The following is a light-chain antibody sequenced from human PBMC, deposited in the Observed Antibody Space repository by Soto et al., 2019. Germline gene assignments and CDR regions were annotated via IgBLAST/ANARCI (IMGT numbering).Light chain of an antibody. V-gene: IGKV1-39*01. CDR3: QQTYSAPLT. CDR2: AAS. Sequence: DLQMTQSPSSLSASVGDRVTITCRASQSISSYLNWYQHKPGKAPKLLIYAASSFQSGVPSRFSGSESGTDFTLTISSLQPEDFATYYCQQTYSAPLTFGGGTKVDI. J-gene: IGKJ4*01. CDR1: QSISSY.